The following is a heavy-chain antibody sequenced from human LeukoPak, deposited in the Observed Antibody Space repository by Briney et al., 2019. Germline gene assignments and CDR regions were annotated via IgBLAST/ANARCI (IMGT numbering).Heavy chain of an antibody. D-gene: IGHD2-2*01. CDR1: GYSFTSYW. CDR2: IYPGDSDT. J-gene: IGHJ4*02. V-gene: IGHV5-51*01. Sequence: GESLKISCQGSGYSFTSYWIGWVRQMPGKGLEWMGIIYPGDSDTGYSPSFQGQVTMSADKSINTAYLQWSSLKASDTAMYYCARRQGCSSTSCPPDYWGQGTLVTVSS. CDR3: ARRQGCSSTSCPPDY.